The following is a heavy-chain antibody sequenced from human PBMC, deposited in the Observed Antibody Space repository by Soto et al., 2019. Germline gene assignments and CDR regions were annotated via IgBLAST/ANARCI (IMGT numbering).Heavy chain of an antibody. CDR2: VSHDGRNT. Sequence: VQLVESGGGVVQPGRSLRLSCAASGFTFSDYAMHWVRQAPGKGLEWVAVVSHDGRNTHYADSVKGRFTISRDGSKNTVSLEMTSLRAEATAVYYCAKGGRQWLVTSDFNYWGQGALVTVS. D-gene: IGHD6-19*01. CDR1: GFTFSDYA. CDR3: AKGGRQWLVTSDFNY. J-gene: IGHJ4*02. V-gene: IGHV3-30*18.